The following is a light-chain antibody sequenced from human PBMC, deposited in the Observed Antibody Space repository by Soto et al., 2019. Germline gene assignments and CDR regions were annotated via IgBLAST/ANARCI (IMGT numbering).Light chain of an antibody. CDR1: SSDVGGYNF. CDR3: TSYAGSNIPVV. CDR2: EVT. V-gene: IGLV2-8*01. Sequence: QSALTQPPSASGSPGQSVTISCTGTSSDVGGYNFVSWYQQHPGKAPKLMIYEVTKRPSGVPDRFSGSKSGNTASLTVSGLQAEDEADYYCTSYAGSNIPVVFGGGTKLPS. J-gene: IGLJ2*01.